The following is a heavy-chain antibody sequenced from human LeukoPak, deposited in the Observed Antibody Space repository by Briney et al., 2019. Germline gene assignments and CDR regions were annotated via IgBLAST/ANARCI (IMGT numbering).Heavy chain of an antibody. Sequence: PSETLSLTCTVSGGSISSNYWNCIRQPPGKALEWIGYIHYSGSTNYNPSLKSRVTISLDTSTTQFSLKLNSVTAADTAVYYCVRGFYDSSGFSSPFDFWGQGTLVTVSS. CDR2: IHYSGST. CDR1: GGSISSNY. V-gene: IGHV4-59*01. D-gene: IGHD3-22*01. J-gene: IGHJ4*02. CDR3: VRGFYDSSGFSSPFDF.